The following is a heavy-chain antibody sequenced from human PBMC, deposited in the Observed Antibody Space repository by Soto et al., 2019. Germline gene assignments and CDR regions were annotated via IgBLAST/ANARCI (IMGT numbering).Heavy chain of an antibody. CDR3: TRDDRDDDLGNFGY. Sequence: PSETLSLTCAISGGSPNCYYWTWIRQPPGKGLEWIGNIDDNGKTKYNPSLKRRVTVAVDTSNNQFSLKVSAVTAADTAVYYCTRDDRDDDLGNFGYWGQGTLVTVSS. CDR2: IDDNGKT. V-gene: IGHV4-59*12. D-gene: IGHD1-7*01. CDR1: GGSPNCYY. J-gene: IGHJ4*02.